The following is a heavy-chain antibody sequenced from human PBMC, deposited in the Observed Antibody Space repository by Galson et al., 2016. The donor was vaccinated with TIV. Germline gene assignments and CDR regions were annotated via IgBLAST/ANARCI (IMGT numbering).Heavy chain of an antibody. Sequence: QSGAEVTKPGESLKISCKGSGSSFSSYWIGWVRQMPGKGLEWMGIIYSGDSDTRYSPSFQGQVTISADKSISTAYLQWSSLKASDTAMYYCARPEGSGSYYYYGMDVWGQGTTVTVSS. V-gene: IGHV5-51*03. CDR2: IYSGDSDT. CDR1: GSSFSSYW. CDR3: ARPEGSGSYYYYGMDV. J-gene: IGHJ6*02. D-gene: IGHD3-10*01.